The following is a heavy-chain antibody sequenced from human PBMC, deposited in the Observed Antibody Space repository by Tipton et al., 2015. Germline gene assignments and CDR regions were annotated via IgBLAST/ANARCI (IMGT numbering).Heavy chain of an antibody. CDR1: GYSISSGYY. Sequence: TLSLTCDVSGYSISSGYYWGWIRQPPGKRLEWIGSIFHRGDTNYNPSLKSRVTISLDTSKNQFSLKLTSVTAADTAVYYCACQDYDSLTRDYQTVDYWGQGTLVTVSS. CDR3: ACQDYDSLTRDYQTVDY. D-gene: IGHD3-9*01. J-gene: IGHJ4*02. CDR2: IFHRGDT. V-gene: IGHV4-38-2*01.